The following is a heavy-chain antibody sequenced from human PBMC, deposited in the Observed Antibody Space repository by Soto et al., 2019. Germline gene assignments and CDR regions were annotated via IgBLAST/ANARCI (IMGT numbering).Heavy chain of an antibody. CDR1: GFTFSAYS. Sequence: EVQLVESGGGLVQPGGSLRLSCAASGFTFSAYSMNWVRQAPGKGLEWVSSIDDSGTTIYHANFVKGRFDISRDNAKNSPYLERNSPRHEDTAVYYWARTAYCSSGSCSPEVPCWCQGTLVTV. V-gene: IGHV3-48*02. J-gene: IGHJ4*02. CDR3: ARTAYCSSGSCSPEVPC. D-gene: IGHD2-15*01. CDR2: IDDSGTTI.